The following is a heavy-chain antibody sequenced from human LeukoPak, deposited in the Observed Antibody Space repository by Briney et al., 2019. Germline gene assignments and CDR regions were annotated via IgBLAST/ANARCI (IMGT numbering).Heavy chain of an antibody. Sequence: GGSLRLSCAASGFTFSSYGMHWVRQAPGKGLEWVAFIRYDGSDKYYADSVKGRFTISRDNSKNTLYLQMNSLRAEDTAVYYCVTAQLVLQRDWGQGTLVTVSS. CDR1: GFTFSSYG. CDR2: IRYDGSDK. V-gene: IGHV3-30*02. D-gene: IGHD6-13*01. CDR3: VTAQLVLQRD. J-gene: IGHJ4*01.